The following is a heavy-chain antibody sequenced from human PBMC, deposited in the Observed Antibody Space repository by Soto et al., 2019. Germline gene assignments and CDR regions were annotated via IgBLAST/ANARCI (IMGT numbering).Heavy chain of an antibody. V-gene: IGHV3-7*01. CDR1: GFMFSSYW. CDR2: IKQDGSEI. D-gene: IGHD3-10*01. J-gene: IGHJ5*02. CDR3: ASYSGSYFPVGHDR. Sequence: VHLVESGGGLVEPGGSLRLSCEASGFMFSSYWMRWVRQAPGEGLEWVANIKQDGSEIHYLESVEGRFTIFRDNARRSLYLQMNSLRAEDTAVYFCASYSGSYFPVGHDRWGQGALVVVSS.